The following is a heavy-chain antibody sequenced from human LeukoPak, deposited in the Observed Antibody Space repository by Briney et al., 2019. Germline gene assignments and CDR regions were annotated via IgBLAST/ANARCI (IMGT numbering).Heavy chain of an antibody. Sequence: GRSLSLSCAASGFTFSSYAMHWVRQAPGKGLEWVAVISYDGSNKYYADSVKGRFTISRDNSKNTLYLQMNSLRAEDTAVYYCAREGYCSGGSCYHYYYGMDVWGKGTTVTVSS. D-gene: IGHD2-15*01. CDR1: GFTFSSYA. J-gene: IGHJ6*04. CDR2: ISYDGSNK. V-gene: IGHV3-30*04. CDR3: AREGYCSGGSCYHYYYGMDV.